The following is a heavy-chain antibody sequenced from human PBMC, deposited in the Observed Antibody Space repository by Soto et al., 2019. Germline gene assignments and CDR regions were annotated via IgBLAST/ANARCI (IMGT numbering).Heavy chain of an antibody. CDR3: ARGPYRNTYNWFDS. J-gene: IGHJ5*02. CDR1: GFTFTRYS. CDR2: ISSTTNYI. V-gene: IGHV3-21*06. D-gene: IGHD5-12*01. Sequence: PGGSLRLSCAASGFTFTRYSMNWVRQAPGKGLEWVSSISSTTNYIYYGDSMKGRFTISRDNAKNSLYLQMNSLGVEDTAVYYCARGPYRNTYNWFDSWGQGTLVTVSS.